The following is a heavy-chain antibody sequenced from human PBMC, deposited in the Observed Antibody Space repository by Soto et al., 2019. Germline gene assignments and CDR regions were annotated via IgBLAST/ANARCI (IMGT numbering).Heavy chain of an antibody. CDR2: IYYSGST. CDR1: GGSIGSGDYY. CDR3: ARDGPYYDILTGYRNWFDP. D-gene: IGHD3-9*01. V-gene: IGHV4-30-4*01. Sequence: SETLSLTCTVSGGSIGSGDYYWSWIRQPPGKGLEWIGYIYYSGSTYYNPSLKSRVTISVDTSKNQFSLKLSSVTAADTAVYYCARDGPYYDILTGYRNWFDPWGQGTLVTVSS. J-gene: IGHJ5*02.